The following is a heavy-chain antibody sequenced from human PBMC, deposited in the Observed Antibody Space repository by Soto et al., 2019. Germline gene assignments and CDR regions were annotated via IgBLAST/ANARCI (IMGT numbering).Heavy chain of an antibody. V-gene: IGHV1-69*13. D-gene: IGHD3-22*01. CDR2: IIPIFGTA. CDR1: GGIFSSYA. CDR3: ARGSGYYYDSSGYYGDY. J-gene: IGHJ4*02. Sequence: SVKVSCKASGGIFSSYAISWVRQAPGQGLEWMGGIIPIFGTANYAQKFQGRVTITADESTSTAYMELSSLRSEDTAVYYCARGSGYYYDSSGYYGDYWGQGTLVTVSS.